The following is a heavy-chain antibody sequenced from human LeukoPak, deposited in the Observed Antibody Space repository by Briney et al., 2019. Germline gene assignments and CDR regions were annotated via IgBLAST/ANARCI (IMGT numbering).Heavy chain of an antibody. CDR3: ASVSSGWPHY. V-gene: IGHV4-39*01. J-gene: IGHJ4*02. CDR2: IYYSGTT. Sequence: SETLSLTCTVSGCSISSSSYSWGRIRQPPGKGLEWIGSIYYSGTTYSNPSLKSRATISVDTSKNQFSLKLSSVTAADTAVYYCASVSSGWPHYWGQGTLGTVSS. D-gene: IGHD6-19*01. CDR1: GCSISSSSYS.